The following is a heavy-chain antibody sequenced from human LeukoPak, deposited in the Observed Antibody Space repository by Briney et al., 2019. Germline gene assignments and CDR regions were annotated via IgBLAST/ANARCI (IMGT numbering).Heavy chain of an antibody. D-gene: IGHD3-3*01. CDR3: TRAFVF. CDR1: GFAFSTYW. CDR2: INQDGSVK. J-gene: IGHJ4*02. Sequence: GGSLRLSCAASGFAFSTYWMDWVRQAPGKGLEWVGNINQDGSVKHYVDSVRGRFTISRDNARNSVYLQMSALRVEDTAVYYCTRAFVFWGQGSLVTASS. V-gene: IGHV3-7*01.